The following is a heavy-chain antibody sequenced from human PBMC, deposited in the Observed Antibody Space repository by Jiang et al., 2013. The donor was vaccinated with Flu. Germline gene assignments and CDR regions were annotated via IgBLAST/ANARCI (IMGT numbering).Heavy chain of an antibody. CDR2: TYYRSRWYY. J-gene: IGHJ6*02. V-gene: IGHV6-1*01. CDR1: GDSVSNNNAA. CDR3: TRGLSYGDNGMDV. Sequence: SLTCAISGDSVSNNNAAWTWIRQSPSRGLEWLGRTYYRSRWYYDYAVSVKSRTVINADTSKNQFSLHLKYVTPEDTVVYYCTRGLSYGDNGMDVWGQGTTVTVSS. D-gene: IGHD5-24*01.